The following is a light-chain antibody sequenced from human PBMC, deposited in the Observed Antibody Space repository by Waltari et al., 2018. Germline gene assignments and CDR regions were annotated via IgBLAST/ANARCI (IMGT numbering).Light chain of an antibody. CDR1: SRQRSHI. V-gene: IGLV4-60*03. J-gene: IGLJ3*02. CDR2: VEGSGSY. Sequence: QPVLTQSSSASASLGASVKLTCPPSSRQRSHIIACPHQQPRKAPRYWMKVEGSGSYNKGSGVPDRFSGSSSGADRYLTISNLQSEDEADYYCETWDSNTQGVFGGGTKLTVL. CDR3: ETWDSNTQGV.